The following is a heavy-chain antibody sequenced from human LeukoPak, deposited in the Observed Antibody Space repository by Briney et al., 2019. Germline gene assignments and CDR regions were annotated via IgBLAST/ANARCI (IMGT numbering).Heavy chain of an antibody. CDR3: ARRVVVPAAPYYFDY. CDR1: GFTFSSYW. CDR2: IASDGSST. J-gene: IGHJ4*02. V-gene: IGHV3-74*01. D-gene: IGHD2-2*01. Sequence: GGSLRLSCAASGFTFSSYWMNWVRRAPGKGLVWVSRIASDGSSTTYADSVKGRFTISRDNAKNTLYLQMNSLRAEDTAVYYCARRVVVPAAPYYFDYWGQGTLVTVSS.